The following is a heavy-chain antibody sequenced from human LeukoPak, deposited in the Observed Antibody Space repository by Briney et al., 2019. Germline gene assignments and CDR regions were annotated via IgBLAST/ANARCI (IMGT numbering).Heavy chain of an antibody. V-gene: IGHV4-59*01. CDR3: ARTKVRGVDYYYYGMDV. D-gene: IGHD3-10*01. CDR2: IYYSGST. CDR1: GGSISSYY. J-gene: IGHJ6*02. Sequence: PSETLSLTCTVSGGSISSYYWSWIRQPPGKGLEWIGYIYYSGSTNYNPSLKGRVTISADTSKNQLSLKLSSVTAADTAVYYCARTKVRGVDYYYYGMDVWGQGTTVAVSS.